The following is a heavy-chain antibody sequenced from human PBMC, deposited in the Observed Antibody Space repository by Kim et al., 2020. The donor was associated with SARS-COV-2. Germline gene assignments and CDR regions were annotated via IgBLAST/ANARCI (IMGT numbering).Heavy chain of an antibody. CDR1: GGSISSYY. CDR3: ARDRWAVAGTGEPEVYYG. Sequence: SETLSLTCTVSGGSISSYYWSWIRQPPGKGLEWIGYIYYSGITNYNPSLKSRVTISVDTSKNQFSLKLSSVTAADTPVYYCARDRWAVAGTGEPEVYYG. D-gene: IGHD6-19*01. J-gene: IGHJ6*01. CDR2: IYYSGIT. V-gene: IGHV4-59*01.